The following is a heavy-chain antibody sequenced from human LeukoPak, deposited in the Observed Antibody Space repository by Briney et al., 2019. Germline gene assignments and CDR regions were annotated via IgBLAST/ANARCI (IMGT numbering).Heavy chain of an antibody. CDR1: GFSFSSYS. Sequence: GGALRLSCAASGFSFSSYSMNWVRQAPGKGLEWVSSISSGSTYIYYADSVKGRFPISRDNARNSLYLQMNSLRAEDSAVYYCARDYSGYSVDWGQGTLVTVSS. J-gene: IGHJ4*02. CDR3: ARDYSGYSVD. V-gene: IGHV3-21*01. D-gene: IGHD5-12*01. CDR2: ISSGSTYI.